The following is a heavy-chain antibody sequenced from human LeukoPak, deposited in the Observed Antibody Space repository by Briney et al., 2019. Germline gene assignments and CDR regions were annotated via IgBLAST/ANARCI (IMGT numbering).Heavy chain of an antibody. Sequence: SETLSLTCTVSGGSISSHYWSWIRQPPGMGLEWIGYIYYSGSTNYNPSLKSRVTISVDTSKNQFSLKLSSVTAADTAVYYCARSRGIAALDYWGQGTLVTVSS. J-gene: IGHJ4*02. D-gene: IGHD6-25*01. V-gene: IGHV4-59*11. CDR2: IYYSGST. CDR3: ARSRGIAALDY. CDR1: GGSISSHY.